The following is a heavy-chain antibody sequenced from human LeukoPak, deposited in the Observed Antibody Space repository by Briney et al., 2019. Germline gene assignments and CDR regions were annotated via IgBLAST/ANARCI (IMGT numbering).Heavy chain of an antibody. Sequence: GGSLRLSCAASGFTFSSYAMSWVRQAPGKGLEWVSVISGSGGNTYYADSMKGRITVSRDNAKNSLYLQMNSLRAEDAAVYYCARGVGATPAFFDYWGQGTLVTVSS. CDR3: ARGVGATPAFFDY. D-gene: IGHD1-26*01. CDR2: ISGSGGNT. CDR1: GFTFSSYA. V-gene: IGHV3-23*01. J-gene: IGHJ4*02.